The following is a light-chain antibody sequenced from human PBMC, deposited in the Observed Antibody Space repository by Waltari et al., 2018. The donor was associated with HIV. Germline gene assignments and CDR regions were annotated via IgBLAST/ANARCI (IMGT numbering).Light chain of an antibody. CDR3: NSYTTSSTLHVV. CDR2: DVS. Sequence: QSALTQPASVSGSPGQSITISCTGTSRDVGGYNYVSWYQHHPGKAPKLMIYDVSNRPSGVSSRFSGSTSGNTASLTISGLQAEDEADYYCNSYTTSSTLHVVFGGGTKLTVL. V-gene: IGLV2-14*03. CDR1: SRDVGGYNY. J-gene: IGLJ2*01.